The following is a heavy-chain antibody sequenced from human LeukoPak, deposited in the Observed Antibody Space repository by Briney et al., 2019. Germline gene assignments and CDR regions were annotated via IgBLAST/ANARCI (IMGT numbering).Heavy chain of an antibody. D-gene: IGHD6-13*01. Sequence: PSETLSLTCTVSGYSISSGYYWGWIRQPPGKGLEWIGSIYHSGGTYYNPSLKSRVTISVDTSKNQFSLKLSSVTAADTAVYYCARVRMGDSSSWYGWGGGVGYMDVWGKGTTVTVSS. V-gene: IGHV4-38-2*02. CDR1: GYSISSGYY. CDR3: ARVRMGDSSSWYGWGGGVGYMDV. CDR2: IYHSGGT. J-gene: IGHJ6*03.